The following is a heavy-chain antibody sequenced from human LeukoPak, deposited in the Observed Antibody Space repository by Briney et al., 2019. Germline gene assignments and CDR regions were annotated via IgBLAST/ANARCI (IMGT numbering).Heavy chain of an antibody. D-gene: IGHD5-18*01. CDR3: ARFPGCSYGPHFDY. V-gene: IGHV4-61*02. Sequence: PSETLSLTCTVSGGSISSGSYYWGWLRPPAGKGLEWIGRIYTSGSTNYNPSLKSRVTISVDTSKNQFSLKLSSVTAADTAVYYCARFPGCSYGPHFDYWGQGTLVTVSS. CDR1: GGSISSGSYY. J-gene: IGHJ4*02. CDR2: IYTSGST.